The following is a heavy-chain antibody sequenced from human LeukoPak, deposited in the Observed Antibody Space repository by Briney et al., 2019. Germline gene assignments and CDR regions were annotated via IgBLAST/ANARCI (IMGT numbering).Heavy chain of an antibody. CDR3: ARGLSAQSPYSYHYMDV. CDR2: INPNSGGT. J-gene: IGHJ6*03. D-gene: IGHD4-11*01. Sequence: ASVKVPCKASGYTFTGYYMHWVRQAPGQGLEWRGWINPNSGGTNYAQKFQGRVTMTRDTSISTAYIELSRLRSDDTAVYYCARGLSAQSPYSYHYMDVWGKGTTVTVSS. CDR1: GYTFTGYY. V-gene: IGHV1-2*02.